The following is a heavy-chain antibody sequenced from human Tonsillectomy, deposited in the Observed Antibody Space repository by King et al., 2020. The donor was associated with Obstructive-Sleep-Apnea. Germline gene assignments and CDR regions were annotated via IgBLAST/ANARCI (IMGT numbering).Heavy chain of an antibody. Sequence: VQLVESGAEVKKPGESLRISCTGSGYSFTNYWITWVRQMPGKGLEWMGRIDPSDSYTNYSPSFQGHVTISADKSISTAYLQWRSLKASDTAMYYCARHEVGGGPALMDVWGQGTTVTVSS. V-gene: IGHV5-10-1*01. CDR2: IDPSDSYT. CDR1: GYSFTNYW. J-gene: IGHJ6*02. D-gene: IGHD3-10*01. CDR3: ARHEVGGGPALMDV.